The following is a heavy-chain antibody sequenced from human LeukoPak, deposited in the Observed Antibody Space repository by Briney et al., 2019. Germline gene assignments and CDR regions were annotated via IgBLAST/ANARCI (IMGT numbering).Heavy chain of an antibody. J-gene: IGHJ5*02. CDR2: ISVYNANT. CDR1: GYTFTSYG. Sequence: ASVKVSCKASGYTFTSYGISWVRQAPGLGLEWMGWISVYNANTKYAQKLQGRVTMTRDTSTSAAYMELRSLRSDDTAVYYCARDGGSYSDWFDPWGQGTLVIVSS. CDR3: ARDGGSYSDWFDP. D-gene: IGHD1-26*01. V-gene: IGHV1-18*01.